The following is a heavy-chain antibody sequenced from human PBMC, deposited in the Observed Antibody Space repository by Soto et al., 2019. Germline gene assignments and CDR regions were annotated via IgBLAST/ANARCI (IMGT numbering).Heavy chain of an antibody. D-gene: IGHD2-2*01. CDR1: GGSISSGGYY. CDR3: ARAGCSSTSCYPSYWFDP. V-gene: IGHV4-31*03. CDR2: IYYSGST. J-gene: IGHJ5*02. Sequence: QVQLQESGPGLVKPSQTLSLTCTVSGGSISSGGYYWSWIRQHPGKGLEWIGYIYYSGSTYYNPSLKRRVTISVDTSKNQFSLKLSSVTAADTAVYYCARAGCSSTSCYPSYWFDPWGQGTLVTVSS.